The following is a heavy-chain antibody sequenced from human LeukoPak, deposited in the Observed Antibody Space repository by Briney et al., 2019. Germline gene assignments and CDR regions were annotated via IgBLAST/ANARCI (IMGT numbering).Heavy chain of an antibody. J-gene: IGHJ5*02. Sequence: ASVKVSCKASGYTFTGYYMHWVRQAPGQGLEWMGWINPNSGGTNYAQKFQGRVTMTRDTSISTAYMELSRLRSDDTAVYYCARVLHYDILTGYYTWFDPWDQGTLVTVSS. V-gene: IGHV1-2*02. D-gene: IGHD3-9*01. CDR1: GYTFTGYY. CDR3: ARVLHYDILTGYYTWFDP. CDR2: INPNSGGT.